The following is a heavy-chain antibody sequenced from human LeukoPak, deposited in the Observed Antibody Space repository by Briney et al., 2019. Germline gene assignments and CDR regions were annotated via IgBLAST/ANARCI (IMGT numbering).Heavy chain of an antibody. CDR1: GFTFSSYT. CDR2: ISPSSSNI. J-gene: IGHJ3*02. Sequence: GGSLRLSCAASGFTFSSYTMSWVRQAPGKGLEWVSSISPSSSNIYYADSVKGRFTISRDNAKNSLYLQMNSLRAEDTAVYYCARSLRPFDIWGHGTMVTVSS. CDR3: ARSLRPFDI. V-gene: IGHV3-21*01.